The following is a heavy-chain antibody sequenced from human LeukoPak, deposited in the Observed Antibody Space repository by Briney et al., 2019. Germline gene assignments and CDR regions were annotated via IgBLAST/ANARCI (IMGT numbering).Heavy chain of an antibody. V-gene: IGHV3-21*01. CDR1: GFTFSTDG. J-gene: IGHJ4*02. CDR2: ISDSGGYT. D-gene: IGHD3-9*01. CDR3: ARETGPFDF. Sequence: GSLILPCSTTGFTFSTDGLGWVRHSQRKGLEWVSAISDSGGYTYYADSVKGRFTISRDNAKNSLYLQMNSLKAEDTAVYYCARETGPFDFWGQGALVTVSS.